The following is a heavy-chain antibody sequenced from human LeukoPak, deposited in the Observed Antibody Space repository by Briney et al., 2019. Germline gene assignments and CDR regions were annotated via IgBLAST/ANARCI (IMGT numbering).Heavy chain of an antibody. CDR1: GYTLTELS. D-gene: IGHD3-9*01. CDR2: FEPEDGET. CDR3: ATLITYYDILTGYSEVYYFDY. Sequence: ASVKVSCKVSGYTLTELSMHWVRQAPGKGLEWMGGFEPEDGETIYAQKFQGRVTMTEDTSTDTAYMELSSLRSEDTAVYYCATLITYYDILTGYSEVYYFDYWGQGTLVTVSS. V-gene: IGHV1-24*01. J-gene: IGHJ4*02.